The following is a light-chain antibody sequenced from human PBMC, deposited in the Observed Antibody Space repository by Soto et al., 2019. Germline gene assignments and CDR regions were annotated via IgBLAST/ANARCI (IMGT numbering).Light chain of an antibody. CDR3: SSYTSSSTFVV. J-gene: IGLJ1*01. CDR2: EVS. CDR1: SSEVGSFNR. V-gene: IGLV2-18*02. Sequence: QSVLTQPPSVSGSPGQSATISCTGTSSEVGSFNRVSWYQQPPGTAPKLMIYEVSNRPSGVPDRFSGSKSGNTASLTISGLQSEDEADYYCSSYTSSSTFVVFGTGTKVTVL.